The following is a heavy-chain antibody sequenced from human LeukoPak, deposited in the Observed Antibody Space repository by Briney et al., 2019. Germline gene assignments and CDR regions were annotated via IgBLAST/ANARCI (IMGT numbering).Heavy chain of an antibody. V-gene: IGHV4-59*01. CDR2: IYYSGST. CDR1: GGSISSYY. CDR3: ARGNPGWLQFSSYYGRDV. J-gene: IGHJ6*02. Sequence: SETLSLTCTVSGGSISSYYWSWVQQPPGKGLEWIGYIYYSGSTNYNPSLKSRVPISVDTSKNQFSLKLSSVTAADTAVYYCARGNPGWLQFSSYYGRDVWGQGPTVTVSS. D-gene: IGHD5-24*01.